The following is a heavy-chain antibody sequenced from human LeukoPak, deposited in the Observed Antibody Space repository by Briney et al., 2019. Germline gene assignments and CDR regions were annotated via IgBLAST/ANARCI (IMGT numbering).Heavy chain of an antibody. Sequence: GWSLRLSCTASGVTFSTYSMNWVRQTPEKGLVWVSSISGSGGSTYYAESVKGRFSISRDNSKKMMFLQMNSLRADDTAVYYCAKGGQNFDFWRFDYWGQGIQVTVSS. CDR1: GVTFSTYS. CDR3: AKGGQNFDFWRFDY. J-gene: IGHJ4*02. V-gene: IGHV3-23*01. D-gene: IGHD3-3*01. CDR2: ISGSGGST.